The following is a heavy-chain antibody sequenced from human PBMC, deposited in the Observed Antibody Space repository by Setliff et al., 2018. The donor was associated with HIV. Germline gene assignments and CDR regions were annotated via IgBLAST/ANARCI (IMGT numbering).Heavy chain of an antibody. CDR1: GGSISSSNYY. Sequence: SETLSLTCAVSGGSISSSNYYWVWIRQPPGKELEWIGSFYYSGSTYYNPSLKSRLTISVDTSKNQFSLKLRSVTAADTAVYFCAGHPVTSGWLSLNWFDPWGQGILVTVSS. D-gene: IGHD6-19*01. J-gene: IGHJ5*01. CDR3: AGHPVTSGWLSLNWFDP. V-gene: IGHV4-39*07. CDR2: FYYSGST.